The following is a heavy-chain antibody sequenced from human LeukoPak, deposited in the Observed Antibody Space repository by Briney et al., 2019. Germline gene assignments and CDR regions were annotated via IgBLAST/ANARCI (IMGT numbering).Heavy chain of an antibody. J-gene: IGHJ4*02. CDR3: ATSPGGVAFTY. CDR2: INHSGST. CDR1: GRSFSGYY. V-gene: IGHV4-34*01. D-gene: IGHD4-23*01. Sequence: SETLSLTCAVYGRSFSGYYWSWIRQPPGKGLEWIGEINHSGSTNYNPSLKSRVTISVDTSKNQFSLKLSSVTAADTAVYYCATSPGGVAFTYWGQGTLVTVSS.